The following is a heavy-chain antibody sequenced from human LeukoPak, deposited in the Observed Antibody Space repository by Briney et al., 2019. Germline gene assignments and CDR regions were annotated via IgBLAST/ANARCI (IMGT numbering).Heavy chain of an antibody. Sequence: ASVKVSCKASGYTFSGYYMHWVRQAPGQGLGWMGWIDPNNGGTNYAQKFQGRVTMTRDTSISAAYMELSRLRSDDTAMYYCATEVGGIPYWGQGTLVTVS. CDR2: IDPNNGGT. V-gene: IGHV1-2*02. CDR3: ATEVGGIPY. D-gene: IGHD3-16*02. J-gene: IGHJ4*02. CDR1: GYTFSGYY.